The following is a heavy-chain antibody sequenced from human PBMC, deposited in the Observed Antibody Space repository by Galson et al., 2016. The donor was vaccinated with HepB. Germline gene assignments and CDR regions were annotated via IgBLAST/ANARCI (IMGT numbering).Heavy chain of an antibody. D-gene: IGHD3-3*01. CDR1: GYTFTSYD. CDR3: ARRSFGVVSYGMDV. CDR2: MNPNSGNT. J-gene: IGHJ6*02. V-gene: IGHV1-8*01. Sequence: SVKVSCKASGYTFTSYDINWVRQATGRGLEWMGWMNPNSGNTGYAQKFQGRVTMTRNTSISTAYMELSSLRSEDTAVYYCARRSFGVVSYGMDVWGQGTTVTVSS.